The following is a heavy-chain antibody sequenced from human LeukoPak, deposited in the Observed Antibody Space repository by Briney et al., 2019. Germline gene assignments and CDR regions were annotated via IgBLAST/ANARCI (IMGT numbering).Heavy chain of an antibody. J-gene: IGHJ3*02. CDR3: ARAPAAAAFDI. Sequence: PGGSLRLPCAASGFTFSSYSMNWVRQAPGKGLEWVSSISSSSSYIYCADSVKGRFTISRDNAKNSLYLQMNSLRAEDTAVYYCARAPAAAAFDIWGQGTMVTVSS. D-gene: IGHD6-13*01. CDR2: ISSSSSYI. CDR1: GFTFSSYS. V-gene: IGHV3-21*01.